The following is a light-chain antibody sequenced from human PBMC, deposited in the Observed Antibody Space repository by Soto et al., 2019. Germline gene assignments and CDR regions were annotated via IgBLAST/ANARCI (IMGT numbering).Light chain of an antibody. J-gene: IGLJ2*01. CDR2: DVN. CDR3: ASYTAASTMV. V-gene: IGLV2-14*03. CDR1: RSDIGSRNS. Sequence: QFVLTQPASVSGSLGQSITISCTGTRSDIGSRNSVSWYQHHPGKAPKLMIYDVNIRPSGVSHRFSGSKSGNAASLTISGLQAEDEADYSCASYTAASTMVFGGGTKVTVL.